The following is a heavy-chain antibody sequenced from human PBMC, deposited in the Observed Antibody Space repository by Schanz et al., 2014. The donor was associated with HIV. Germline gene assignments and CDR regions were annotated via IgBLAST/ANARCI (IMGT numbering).Heavy chain of an antibody. CDR3: ATWLSNHFDY. V-gene: IGHV3-9*01. Sequence: EIQLVESGGGLVQPGRSLRLSCAASGFTFDDYAMYWVRQAPGKGLEWVSGISWSSGNIGYADSVKGRFTISRDNAKNTLYLQMNSLRAEDTAVYYCATWLSNHFDYWGQGTVITVSS. D-gene: IGHD4-4*01. CDR1: GFTFDDYA. J-gene: IGHJ4*02. CDR2: ISWSSGNI.